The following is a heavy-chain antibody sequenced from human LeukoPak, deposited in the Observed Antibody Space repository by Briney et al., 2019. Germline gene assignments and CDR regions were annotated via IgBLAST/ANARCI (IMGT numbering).Heavy chain of an antibody. J-gene: IGHJ6*04. V-gene: IGHV3-11*06. Sequence: SGGSLRLSCAASGFTFSDYYMSWLRQAPGKGLEWVSYISSSSSYTNYADSVKGRFTISRDNAKNSLYLQMNSLRAEDTAVYYCARVGIAAADYGMDVWGKGTTVTVSS. CDR3: ARVGIAAADYGMDV. D-gene: IGHD6-13*01. CDR2: ISSSSSYT. CDR1: GFTFSDYY.